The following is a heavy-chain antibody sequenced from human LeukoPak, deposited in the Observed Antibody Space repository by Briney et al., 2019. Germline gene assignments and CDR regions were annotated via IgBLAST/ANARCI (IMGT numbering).Heavy chain of an antibody. Sequence: PGGSLRLSCAASGFTVSSNYMSWVRQAPGKGLERVSVIYSGGSTYYADSVKGRFTISRHNSKNTLYLQMNSLRAEDTAVYYCARDLRGYDSPLGYWGQGTLVTVSS. V-gene: IGHV3-53*04. J-gene: IGHJ4*02. CDR1: GFTVSSNY. CDR3: ARDLRGYDSPLGY. D-gene: IGHD5-12*01. CDR2: IYSGGST.